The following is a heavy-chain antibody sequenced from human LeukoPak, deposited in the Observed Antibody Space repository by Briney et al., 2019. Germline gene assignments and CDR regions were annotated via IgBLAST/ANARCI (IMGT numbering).Heavy chain of an antibody. J-gene: IGHJ6*03. Sequence: SETLSLTCTVSGGSISSYYWSWIRQPPGKGLEWIGYIYYSGSTNYNPSLKSRVTISVDTSKNQFSLKLSSVTAADTAVYYCARDLGDDCWSDDEAYYYYMDVWGKGTTVTVSS. V-gene: IGHV4-59*01. CDR2: IYYSGST. CDR1: GGSISSYY. CDR3: ARDLGDDCWSDDEAYYYYMDV. D-gene: IGHD3-3*01.